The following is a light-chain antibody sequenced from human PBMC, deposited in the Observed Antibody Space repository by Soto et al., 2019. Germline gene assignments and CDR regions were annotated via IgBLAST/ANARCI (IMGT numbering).Light chain of an antibody. CDR1: QDISNY. CDR2: DAS. V-gene: IGKV1-33*01. Sequence: DIQMTQSPSSLSASVGDRVTITCQASQDISNYLNWYQQKPGKAPKLLIYDASNLETVVPSRFSGSGSGTDFTFTISSLQPEDSATYYCQQYDNLPMYTFGQGTKLEIK. J-gene: IGKJ2*01. CDR3: QQYDNLPMYT.